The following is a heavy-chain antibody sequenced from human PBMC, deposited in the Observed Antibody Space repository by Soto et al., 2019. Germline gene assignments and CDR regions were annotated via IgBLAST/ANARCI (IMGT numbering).Heavy chain of an antibody. D-gene: IGHD3-10*01. CDR1: GGSISSYY. Sequence: PSETLSLTCTVSGGSISSYYWSWIRQPPGKGLEWIGYIYYSGSTNYNPSLKSRVTISVDTSKNQFSLKLSSVTAADTAVYYCARHEGYYGSPAAGLFDYWGQGTLVTVSS. CDR3: ARHEGYYGSPAAGLFDY. V-gene: IGHV4-59*08. CDR2: IYYSGST. J-gene: IGHJ4*02.